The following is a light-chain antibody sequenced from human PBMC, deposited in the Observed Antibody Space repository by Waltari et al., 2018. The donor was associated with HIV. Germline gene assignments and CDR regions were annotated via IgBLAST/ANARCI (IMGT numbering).Light chain of an antibody. CDR1: SSDVGGSKY. CDR2: EVN. CDR3: NSYAGSNNWV. V-gene: IGLV2-8*01. J-gene: IGLJ3*02. Sequence: QSALTPPPSASGSPGQSVTISCTGTSSDVGGSKYVSWYPQHPGKAPKLMIYEVNKRPSGVPDRFSGSKSANTASLTVSGLQADDEADYYCNSYAGSNNWVFGGGTKLTVL.